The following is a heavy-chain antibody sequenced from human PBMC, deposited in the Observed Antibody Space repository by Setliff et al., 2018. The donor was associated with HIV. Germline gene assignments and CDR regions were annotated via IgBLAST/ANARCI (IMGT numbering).Heavy chain of an antibody. V-gene: IGHV4-38-2*02. J-gene: IGHJ4*02. CDR1: GYSITNGYY. Sequence: PSETLSLTCSVSGYSITNGYYWGWIRQPPGKGLEWVGSIYHDGSTYYNPSLKSRVTISVDTSKNQFSLKLSSVTAADTAVYYCARHFGGDYQLPDLFDYWGQGTLVTVSS. CDR2: IYHDGST. D-gene: IGHD2-2*01. CDR3: ARHFGGDYQLPDLFDY.